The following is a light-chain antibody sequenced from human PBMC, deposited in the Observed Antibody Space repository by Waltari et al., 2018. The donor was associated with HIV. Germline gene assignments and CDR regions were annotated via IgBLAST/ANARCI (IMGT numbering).Light chain of an antibody. CDR2: TNN. J-gene: IGLJ2*01. CDR1: SSNIGRNY. CDR3: AAWDASLSVV. V-gene: IGLV1-47*01. Sequence: QSVLTQPPSASGTPGQRVTISCSGSSSNIGRNYVYWYQRLPGTAPKLLIYTNNQRPSGVPDRFSGSKSGTSASLAISGLRSEDEADYYCAAWDASLSVVFGGGTKLTVL.